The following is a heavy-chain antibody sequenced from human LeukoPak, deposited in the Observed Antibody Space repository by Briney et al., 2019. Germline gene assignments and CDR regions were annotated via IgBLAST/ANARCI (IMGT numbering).Heavy chain of an antibody. CDR2: INPSGGST. V-gene: IGHV1-46*01. CDR3: VAIAAAGTKYYYYYMDV. CDR1: GYTFTSYY. J-gene: IGHJ6*03. Sequence: ASVKVSCKASGYTFTSYYMHWVRQAPGQGLEWMGIINPSGGSTSYAQKFQGRVTMTRDMSTSTVYMELSSLRSEGTAVYYCVAIAAAGTKYYYYYMDVWGKGTTVTVSS. D-gene: IGHD6-13*01.